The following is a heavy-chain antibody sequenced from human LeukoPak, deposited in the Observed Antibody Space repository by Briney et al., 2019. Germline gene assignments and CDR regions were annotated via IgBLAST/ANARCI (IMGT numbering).Heavy chain of an antibody. CDR2: ISGDGGST. Sequence: GGSLRLSCAASGFTFDDYAMHWVRPAPGKGLEWVSLISGDGGSTYYADSVKGRFTISRDNSRNSLYLQMNSLRTEDTALYYCAKDDLPVASYYYYAMDVWGQGTTVTVSS. CDR1: GFTFDDYA. J-gene: IGHJ6*02. CDR3: AKDDLPVASYYYYAMDV. V-gene: IGHV3-43*02.